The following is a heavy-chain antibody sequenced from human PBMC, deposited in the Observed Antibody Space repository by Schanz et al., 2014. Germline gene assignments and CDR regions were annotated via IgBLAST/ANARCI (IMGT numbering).Heavy chain of an antibody. CDR3: ASSGAGYSSSWDFDY. CDR2: MNPNSGNT. D-gene: IGHD6-13*01. Sequence: QVHLVQSRAEVKKPGASVKVSCKASGYNITSNDVTWVRQATGQGLEWMGWMNPNSGNTGYAQKFQGRVTMTRNTSISTAYMELSSLRSEDTAVYYCASSGAGYSSSWDFDYWGQGTLVTVSS. J-gene: IGHJ4*02. V-gene: IGHV1-8*01. CDR1: GYNITSND.